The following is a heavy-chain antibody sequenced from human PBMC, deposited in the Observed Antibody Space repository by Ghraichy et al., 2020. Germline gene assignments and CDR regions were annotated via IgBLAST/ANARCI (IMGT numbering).Heavy chain of an antibody. CDR3: ARDPRRYCSGGSCSSALYYMDV. D-gene: IGHD2-15*01. CDR2: ISAYNGDT. J-gene: IGHJ6*03. V-gene: IGHV1-18*01. CDR1: SYTFTNYG. Sequence: ASVKVSCKASSYTFTNYGISWVRQAPGHGLEWMGWISAYNGDTNYAQKLQGRVTMTTDTSTSTVYMELRSLRSDDTAVYYCARDPRRYCSGGSCSSALYYMDVWGKGTTVTVSS.